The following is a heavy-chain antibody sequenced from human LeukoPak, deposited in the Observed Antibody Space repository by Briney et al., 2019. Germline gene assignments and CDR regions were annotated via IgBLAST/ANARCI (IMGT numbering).Heavy chain of an antibody. Sequence: GASVKVSCKASGYTFTGYYMHWVRQAPGQGLEWMGRINPNSGGTNYAQKFQGRVTMTRDTSISTAYMELSRLRSDDTAVYYCARDDPGILNSYGMDVWGQGTTVTVSS. J-gene: IGHJ6*02. CDR3: ARDDPGILNSYGMDV. V-gene: IGHV1-2*06. D-gene: IGHD3-9*01. CDR1: GYTFTGYY. CDR2: INPNSGGT.